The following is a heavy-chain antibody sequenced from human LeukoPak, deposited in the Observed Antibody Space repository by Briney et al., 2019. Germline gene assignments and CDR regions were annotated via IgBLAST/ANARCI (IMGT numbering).Heavy chain of an antibody. CDR3: AKYYYDRSAGPFDY. V-gene: IGHV5-51*01. J-gene: IGHJ4*02. CDR2: IYPGDSDT. CDR1: GYSFSDYW. D-gene: IGHD3-22*01. Sequence: GESLKISRKGSGYSFSDYWIGWVRQMPGKGLEWMGIIYPGDSDTRYSPSFQGQVTISADKSISTAYLQWSSLKASDTAMYYCAKYYYDRSAGPFDYWGQGTLVTVSS.